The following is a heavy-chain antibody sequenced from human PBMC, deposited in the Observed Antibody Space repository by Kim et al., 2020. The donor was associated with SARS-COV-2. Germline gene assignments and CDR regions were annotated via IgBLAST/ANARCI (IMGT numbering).Heavy chain of an antibody. Sequence: SETLSLTCAVYGGSFSGYYWSWIRQPPGKGLEWIGEINHSGSTNYNPSLKSRVTISVDTSKNQFSLKLSSVTAADTAVYYCASLGPRITMVRGVIPTSLSSDPVIRDMTLNMDVWGQGTTVTVSS. D-gene: IGHD3-10*01. CDR3: ASLGPRITMVRGVIPTSLSSDPVIRDMTLNMDV. J-gene: IGHJ6*02. V-gene: IGHV4-34*01. CDR1: GGSFSGYY. CDR2: INHSGST.